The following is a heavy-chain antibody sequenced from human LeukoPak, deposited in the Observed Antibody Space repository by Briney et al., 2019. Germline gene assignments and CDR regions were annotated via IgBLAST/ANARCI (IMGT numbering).Heavy chain of an antibody. CDR1: GGSISSGGYY. V-gene: IGHV4-31*03. D-gene: IGHD6-6*01. Sequence: SQTLSLTCTVSGGSISSGGYYWSWIRQHPGKGLEWIGYIYYSGSTYYNPSLKSRVTISVDTSKNQFSLKLSSVTAAVTAVYYCARVYGIAARLFDYWGQGTLVTVSS. CDR2: IYYSGST. CDR3: ARVYGIAARLFDY. J-gene: IGHJ4*02.